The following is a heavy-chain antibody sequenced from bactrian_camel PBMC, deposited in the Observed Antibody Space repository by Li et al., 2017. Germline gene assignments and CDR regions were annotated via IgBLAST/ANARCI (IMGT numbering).Heavy chain of an antibody. CDR2: IDSDGGT. CDR1: TSLRTFNLYA. D-gene: IGHD7*01. V-gene: IGHV3S53*01. Sequence: HVQLVESGGNSVQAGGALRLSCDASTSLRTFNLYAMGWFRQAPGKQREGVASIDSDGGTSYADSVKGRFTFSQDNAKNTVYLQMNSLKPEDTAMYYCAAGRFSPSDWSAASEYPYWGQGTQVTVS. CDR3: AAGRFSPSDWSAASEYPY. J-gene: IGHJ4*01.